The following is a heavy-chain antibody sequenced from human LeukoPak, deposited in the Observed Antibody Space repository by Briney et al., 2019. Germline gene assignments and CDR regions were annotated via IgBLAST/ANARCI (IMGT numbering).Heavy chain of an antibody. J-gene: IGHJ4*02. Sequence: PSETLSLTCTVSGGSISSYYWSWIRQPAGKGLEWIGRIYTSGSTNYNPSLKSRVTMSVDTSKNQFSLKLSSVTAADTAVYYCARHGMATVSNTLDYWGQGTLVTVSS. V-gene: IGHV4-4*07. D-gene: IGHD4-17*01. CDR2: IYTSGST. CDR3: ARHGMATVSNTLDY. CDR1: GGSISSYY.